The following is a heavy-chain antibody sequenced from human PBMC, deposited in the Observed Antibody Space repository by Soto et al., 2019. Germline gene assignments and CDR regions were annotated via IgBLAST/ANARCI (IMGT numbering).Heavy chain of an antibody. J-gene: IGHJ4*02. V-gene: IGHV3-30*18. CDR3: AKLNIGGSRGSSFDY. Sequence: QVQLVESGGGVVQPGRSLRLSCAASGFTFSSYGMHWVRQAPGKGLEWVAVISYDGSNKYYADSVKGRFTISRDNSKNTLYLQMNGLRAEDTAVYYCAKLNIGGSRGSSFDYWGQGTLVTVSS. CDR2: ISYDGSNK. D-gene: IGHD5-12*01. CDR1: GFTFSSYG.